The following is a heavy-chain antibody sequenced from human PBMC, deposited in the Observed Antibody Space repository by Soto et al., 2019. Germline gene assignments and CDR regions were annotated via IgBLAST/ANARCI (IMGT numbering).Heavy chain of an antibody. CDR3: ARTVDTAMVTYDY. D-gene: IGHD5-18*01. V-gene: IGHV4-31*03. Sequence: SETLSLTCTVSGGSISSGGYYWSWIRQHPGKGLEWIGYIYYSGSTYYNPSLKSRVTISVDTSKNQFSLKLSSMTAADTAVYYCARTVDTAMVTYDYWGQGTLVTVS. J-gene: IGHJ4*02. CDR2: IYYSGST. CDR1: GGSISSGGYY.